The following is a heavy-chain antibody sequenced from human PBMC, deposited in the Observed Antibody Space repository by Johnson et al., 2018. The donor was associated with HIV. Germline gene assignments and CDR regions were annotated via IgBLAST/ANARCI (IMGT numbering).Heavy chain of an antibody. Sequence: MQLVESGGGVVQPGRSLRLSCAASGFTFSSYAMHWVRPAPGKGLEWVAVLSYDGSNKYYADSVKGRFTISRDNSKNTLYLQMNSLRAEDTAVYYCAKDKFMFLDNPVDAFDVWGQGTMVTFSS. CDR3: AKDKFMFLDNPVDAFDV. V-gene: IGHV3-30-3*01. CDR2: LSYDGSNK. J-gene: IGHJ3*01. CDR1: GFTFSSYA. D-gene: IGHD3/OR15-3a*01.